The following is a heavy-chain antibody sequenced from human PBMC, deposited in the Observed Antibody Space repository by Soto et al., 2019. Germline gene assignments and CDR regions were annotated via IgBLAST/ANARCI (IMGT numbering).Heavy chain of an antibody. J-gene: IGHJ3*02. D-gene: IGHD3-22*01. CDR1: GFTFSSYS. V-gene: IGHV3-21*01. Sequence: GGSLRLSCAASGFTFSSYSMNWVRQAPGKGLEWVSSISSSSSYIYYADSVKGRFTIPRDNAKNSLYLQMNSLRAEDTAVYYCARDPQYYYDSSGYYPGTFDIWGQGTMVTVSS. CDR3: ARDPQYYYDSSGYYPGTFDI. CDR2: ISSSSSYI.